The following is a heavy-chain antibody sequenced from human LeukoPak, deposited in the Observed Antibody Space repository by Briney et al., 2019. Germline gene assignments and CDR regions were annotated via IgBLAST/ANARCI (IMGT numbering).Heavy chain of an antibody. J-gene: IGHJ4*02. Sequence: SETLSLTCTVSGGSISSYYWSWIRQPPGKGLEWIGYIYYSGSTNYNPSLKSRVTISVDTSKNQFSLKLSSVTAADTAVYYCAGYDFWSGYFDYWGQGTLVTVSS. CDR1: GGSISSYY. D-gene: IGHD3-3*01. V-gene: IGHV4-59*01. CDR3: AGYDFWSGYFDY. CDR2: IYYSGST.